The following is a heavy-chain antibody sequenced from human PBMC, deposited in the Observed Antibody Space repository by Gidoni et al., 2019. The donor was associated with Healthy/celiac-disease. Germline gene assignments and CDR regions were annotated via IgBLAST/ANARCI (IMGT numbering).Heavy chain of an antibody. D-gene: IGHD3-3*01. CDR2: INRDGSST. CDR1: GFTSCSYW. V-gene: IGHV3-74*01. CDR3: ARAASYDFWSGYSDYYYMDV. Sequence: EVQLVESGGGLVQPGGSLRLSCAASGFTSCSYWMHWVRQAPGKGPVWVSRINRDGSSTSYADSVKGRFTISRDNAKNTLYLQMNSLRAEDTAVYYCARAASYDFWSGYSDYYYMDVWGKGTTVTVSS. J-gene: IGHJ6*03.